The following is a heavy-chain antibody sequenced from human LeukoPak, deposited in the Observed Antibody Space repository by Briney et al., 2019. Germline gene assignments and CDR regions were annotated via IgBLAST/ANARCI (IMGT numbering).Heavy chain of an antibody. D-gene: IGHD3-10*01. V-gene: IGHV1-69*05. Sequence: SVKVSCKASGGTFSSYAISWVRQAPGQGLEWMGGIIPIFGTANYAQTFQGRVTITTDESTSTAYMELSSLRSEDTAVYYCARTVRYGYYFDYWGQGTLVTVSS. CDR2: IIPIFGTA. CDR1: GGTFSSYA. J-gene: IGHJ4*02. CDR3: ARTVRYGYYFDY.